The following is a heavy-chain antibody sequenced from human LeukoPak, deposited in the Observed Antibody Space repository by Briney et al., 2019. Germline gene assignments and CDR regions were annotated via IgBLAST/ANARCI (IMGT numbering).Heavy chain of an antibody. Sequence: PSETLSLTCTVSGGSISSYYWSWIRQPPGKGLEWIGCIYYSGSTNYNPSFKSRVTISVDTSKNQFSLKLSSVTAADTAVYYCARVPHSSGWYGVTNEYYYYYMDVWGKGTTVTVSS. J-gene: IGHJ6*03. V-gene: IGHV4-59*01. CDR2: IYYSGST. CDR1: GGSISSYY. D-gene: IGHD6-19*01. CDR3: ARVPHSSGWYGVTNEYYYYYMDV.